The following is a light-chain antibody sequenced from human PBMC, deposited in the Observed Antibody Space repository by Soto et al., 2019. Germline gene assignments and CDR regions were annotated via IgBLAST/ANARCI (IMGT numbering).Light chain of an antibody. CDR1: QSVRDN. V-gene: IGKV3-15*01. CDR2: GAS. Sequence: ETLLTQSPATLSASPGERATLSCRASQSVRDNLAWYQQKPGQAPRLLIYGASTRAPGIPGRFSGSGFGTAFSLPISSLQSEDFAVSYCQQHNDWPPSTFGQGTKLEIK. CDR3: QQHNDWPPST. J-gene: IGKJ2*01.